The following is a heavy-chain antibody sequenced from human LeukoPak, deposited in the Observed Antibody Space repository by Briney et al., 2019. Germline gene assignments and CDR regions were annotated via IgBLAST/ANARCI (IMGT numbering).Heavy chain of an antibody. CDR2: ISAYNGNT. CDR3: ARDRGGYDQYYGMDV. V-gene: IGHV1-18*01. CDR1: GYTFTSYG. D-gene: IGHD3-10*01. Sequence: GASVKVSCKASGYTFTSYGISWVRQAPGQGLEWMGWISAYNGNTNYAQKLQGRVTMTTDTSTSTAYMELSSLRSEDTAVYYCARDRGGYDQYYGMDVWGQGTTVTVSS. J-gene: IGHJ6*02.